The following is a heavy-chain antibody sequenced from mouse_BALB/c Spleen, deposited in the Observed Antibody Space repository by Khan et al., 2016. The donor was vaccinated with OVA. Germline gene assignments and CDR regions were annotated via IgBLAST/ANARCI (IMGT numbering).Heavy chain of an antibody. CDR1: GYTFTSYW. D-gene: IGHD1-1*01. CDR3: ERKKKIVANYLDY. J-gene: IGHJ2*01. V-gene: IGHV1S81*02. CDR2: TNPTNGRT. Sequence: VQLQQSGAELVKAGASVKMSCKASGYTFTSYWMHWVKQRLGQGLEWFAETNPTNGRTYYNENFKSKATLTVDKSSSTAYMLLSGPTFEDAAVYYCERKKKIVANYLDYWGQGTTVTVSS.